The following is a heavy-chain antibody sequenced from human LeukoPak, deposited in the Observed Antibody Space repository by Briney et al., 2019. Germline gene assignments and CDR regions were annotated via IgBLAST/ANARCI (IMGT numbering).Heavy chain of an antibody. J-gene: IGHJ6*02. D-gene: IGHD3-22*01. CDR2: IGTAGDT. CDR1: GFTFKNYA. Sequence: GGSLRLSCAASGFTFKNYAMKWVRQAPGKGLEWVSSIGTAGDTYYPGSVKGRFTISRENAKNSLYLQMNSLRAGDTAVYYCAREISSGPQDYGMDVWGQGTTVTVSS. V-gene: IGHV3-13*01. CDR3: AREISSGPQDYGMDV.